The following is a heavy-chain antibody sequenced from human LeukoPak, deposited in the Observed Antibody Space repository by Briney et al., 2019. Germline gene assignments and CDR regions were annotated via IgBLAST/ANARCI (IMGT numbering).Heavy chain of an antibody. CDR2: IIPIFGIA. D-gene: IGHD3-22*01. CDR3: ARKYYDSSAYTPDAFDI. CDR1: GGTFSSYA. Sequence: SVKVSCKASGGTFSSYAISRVRQAPGQGLEWMGRIIPIFGIANYAQKFQGRVTITADKSTSTAYMELSSLRSEDTAVYYCARKYYDSSAYTPDAFDIWGQGTMVTVSS. J-gene: IGHJ3*02. V-gene: IGHV1-69*04.